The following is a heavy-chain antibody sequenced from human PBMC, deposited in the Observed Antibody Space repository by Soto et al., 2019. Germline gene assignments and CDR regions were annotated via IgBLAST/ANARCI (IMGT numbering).Heavy chain of an antibody. J-gene: IGHJ3*02. Sequence: GASVKVSCKASGYTFTSYGISWVRQAPGQGLEWMGWISAYNGNTNYAQKLQGRVTMTTDTSTSTAYMELRSLRSDDTAVYYCARDFRPSFGVVTPDAFDIWGQGTMVTVSS. CDR2: ISAYNGNT. V-gene: IGHV1-18*01. CDR3: ARDFRPSFGVVTPDAFDI. D-gene: IGHD3-3*01. CDR1: GYTFTSYG.